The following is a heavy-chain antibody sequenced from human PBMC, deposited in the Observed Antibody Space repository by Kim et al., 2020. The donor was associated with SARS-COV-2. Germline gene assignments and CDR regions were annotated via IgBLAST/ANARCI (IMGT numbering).Heavy chain of an antibody. Sequence: GGSLRLSCAASGFTFSSYGMHWVRQAPGKGLEWVAVIWYDGSNKYYADSVKGRFTISRDNSKNTLYLQMNSLRAEDTAVYYCASLMITFGGVIGTPSFDYWGQGTLVTVSS. CDR1: GFTFSSYG. CDR2: IWYDGSNK. J-gene: IGHJ4*02. V-gene: IGHV3-33*01. CDR3: ASLMITFGGVIGTPSFDY. D-gene: IGHD3-16*02.